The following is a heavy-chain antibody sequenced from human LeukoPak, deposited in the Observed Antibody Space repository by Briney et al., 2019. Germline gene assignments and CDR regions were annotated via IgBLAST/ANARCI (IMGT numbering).Heavy chain of an antibody. Sequence: AASVKVSCKASGYTFTGYYMHWVRQAPGQGLEWMGWINPNSGGTNYAQKFQGRVTMTRDTSISTAYMELSRLRSDDTAVYYCARDRSLRTFGPGDYWGQGTLVTVSS. D-gene: IGHD3-9*01. J-gene: IGHJ4*02. CDR3: ARDRSLRTFGPGDY. CDR1: GYTFTGYY. V-gene: IGHV1-2*02. CDR2: INPNSGGT.